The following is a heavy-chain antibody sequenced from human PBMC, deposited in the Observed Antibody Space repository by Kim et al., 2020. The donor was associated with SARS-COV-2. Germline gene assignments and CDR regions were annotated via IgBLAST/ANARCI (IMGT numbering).Heavy chain of an antibody. D-gene: IGHD6-13*01. V-gene: IGHV4-39*01. CDR3: ARQLAAADNWFDP. CDR1: GGSISSSSYY. CDR2: IYYSGST. Sequence: SETLSLTCTVSGGSISSSSYYWGWIRQPPGKGLEWIGSIYYSGSTYYNPSLKSRVTISVDTSKNQFSLKLSSVTAADTAVYYCARQLAAADNWFDPWGQGTLVTVSS. J-gene: IGHJ5*02.